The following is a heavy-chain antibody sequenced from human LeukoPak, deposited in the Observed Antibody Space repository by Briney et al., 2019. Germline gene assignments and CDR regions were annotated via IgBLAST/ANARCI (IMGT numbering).Heavy chain of an antibody. CDR3: ARMITFGYGMDV. CDR2: VFYDGTDT. Sequence: GGSLRLSCAASGFTFTNYAMNWVRQAPGKGLEWVATVFYDGTDTPYADSVKGRFAIFRDNSKNTLYLQMNSLRTEDTAVYYCARMITFGYGMDVWGQGTTVTVSS. J-gene: IGHJ6*02. CDR1: GFTFTNYA. D-gene: IGHD3-16*01. V-gene: IGHV3-30*09.